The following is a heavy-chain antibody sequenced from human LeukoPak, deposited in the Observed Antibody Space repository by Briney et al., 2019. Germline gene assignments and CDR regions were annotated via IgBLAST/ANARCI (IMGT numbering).Heavy chain of an antibody. V-gene: IGHV4-34*01. CDR3: ARGHPGLPSARRLFDLNLRAFDY. D-gene: IGHD2-15*01. J-gene: IGHJ4*02. Sequence: SETLSLTCAVYGGSFSGYYWSWIRQPPGKGLEWIGEINHSGSTNYNPSLKSRVTISVDTSKNQFSLKLSSVTAADTAVYYCARGHPGLPSARRLFDLNLRAFDYWGQGTLVTVSS. CDR2: INHSGST. CDR1: GGSFSGYY.